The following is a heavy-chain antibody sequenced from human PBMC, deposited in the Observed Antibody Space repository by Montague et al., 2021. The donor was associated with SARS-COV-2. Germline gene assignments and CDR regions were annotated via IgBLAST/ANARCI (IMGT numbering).Heavy chain of an antibody. V-gene: IGHV4-39*01. CDR3: ATQEDPSGWIPGPFDF. CDR2: IYYRGST. J-gene: IGHJ4*02. CDR1: GGSISSSSYY. D-gene: IGHD6-19*01. Sequence: SETLSLTCTVSGGSISSSSYYWAWIRQPPGKGLEWIGSIYYRGSTYYNPFLKSRVIISVGTSKNQLSLKLSSVTAADTAVYYCATQEDPSGWIPGPFDFWGQGTLLTVSS.